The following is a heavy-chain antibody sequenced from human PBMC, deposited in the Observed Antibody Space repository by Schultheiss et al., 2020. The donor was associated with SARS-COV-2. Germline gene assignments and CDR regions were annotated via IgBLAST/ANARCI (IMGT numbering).Heavy chain of an antibody. J-gene: IGHJ4*02. D-gene: IGHD3-16*01. V-gene: IGHV3-15*01. CDR3: AREEGGDYFDY. CDR1: GFTFSRSV. CDR2: IKSKTDGGTT. Sequence: GGSLRLSCAASGFTFSRSVMSWVRQAPGKGLEWVGRIKSKTDGGTTDYAAPVKGRFTISRDNAKNSLYLQMNSLRAEDTAVYYCAREEGGDYFDYWGQGTQVTVSS.